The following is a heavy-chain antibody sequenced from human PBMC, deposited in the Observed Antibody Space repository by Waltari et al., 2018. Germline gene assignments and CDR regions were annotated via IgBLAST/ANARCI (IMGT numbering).Heavy chain of an antibody. V-gene: IGHV4-38-2*01. CDR1: GYSISSGYY. Sequence: QVQLQESGPGLVKPSETLSLTCAVSGYSISSGYYWGWIRQPPGKGLEWIGSIYHSGSTYYNPSLKSRVTISVDTSKNQFSLKLSSVTAADTAVYYCARGRDYWGQGTLVTVSS. J-gene: IGHJ4*02. CDR2: IYHSGST. CDR3: ARGRDY.